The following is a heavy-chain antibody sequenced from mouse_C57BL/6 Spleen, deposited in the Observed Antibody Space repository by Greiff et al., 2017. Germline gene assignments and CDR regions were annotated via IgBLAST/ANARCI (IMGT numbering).Heavy chain of an antibody. J-gene: IGHJ2*01. V-gene: IGHV2-5*01. D-gene: IGHD4-1*01. CDR2: IWRGGST. Sequence: VKLQESGPGLVQPSQSLSITCTVSGFSLTSYGVHWVRQSPGKGLEWLGVIWRGGSTDYNAAFMSRLSITKDNSKSQVFFKMNSLQADDTAIYYCAKSLTGTGYFDYWGQGTTLTVSS. CDR3: AKSLTGTGYFDY. CDR1: GFSLTSYG.